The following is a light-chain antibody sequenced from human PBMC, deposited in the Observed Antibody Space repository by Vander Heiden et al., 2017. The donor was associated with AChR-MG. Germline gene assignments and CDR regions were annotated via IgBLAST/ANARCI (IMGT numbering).Light chain of an antibody. CDR3: QQSRSFPLT. V-gene: IGKV6-21*02. J-gene: IGKJ4*01. CDR1: ETIDNS. Sequence: EIVLTQSPDFQSVTPKEKVTITCRASETIDNSLHWYQQKAGQSPKLLIRCASQSISGVPSGFRGRRSGTEFTLTINSLEAEDAATYYCQQSRSFPLTFGGGTKVDIK. CDR2: CAS.